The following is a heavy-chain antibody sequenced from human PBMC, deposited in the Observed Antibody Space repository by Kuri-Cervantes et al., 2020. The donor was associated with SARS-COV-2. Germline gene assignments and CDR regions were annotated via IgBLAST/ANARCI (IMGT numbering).Heavy chain of an antibody. CDR1: GFSFSDYY. Sequence: LSLTCVASGFSFSDYYMSWIRQAPGKGLEWVSYISGSGGYTNYADSVKGRFTISRDNAKNSVYLQMRSVRAEDTAVYYCARDLISVTAYFDFRGQGTQVTVSS. J-gene: IGHJ4*02. D-gene: IGHD2-21*02. V-gene: IGHV3-11*06. CDR3: ARDLISVTAYFDF. CDR2: ISGSGGYT.